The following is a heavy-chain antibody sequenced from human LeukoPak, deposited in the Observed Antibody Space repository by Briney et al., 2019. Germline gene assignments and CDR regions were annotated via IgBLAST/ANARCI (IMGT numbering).Heavy chain of an antibody. CDR3: ARDFTGGYFDY. CDR2: INPDSGAT. Sequence: ASVKVSCKTSGDTFSDYYVHWVRQAPGQGFERMGWINPDSGATNYAQKFQGRVTMTRDTSISTAYMELSRLRSDDTAVYYCARDFTGGYFDYWGQGTLVTVSS. J-gene: IGHJ4*02. D-gene: IGHD2-8*02. CDR1: GDTFSDYY. V-gene: IGHV1-2*02.